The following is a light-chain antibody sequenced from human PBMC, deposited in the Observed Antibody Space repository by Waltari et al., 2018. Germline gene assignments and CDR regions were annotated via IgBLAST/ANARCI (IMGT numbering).Light chain of an antibody. Sequence: DIVLTQSPDSLAVSLGERATINCTSSQSLLSSSNSKTYRAWYQQKPGQPPKLLINWASDRGSGVPDRFSGSGSGTDFTLTISSLQAEDVAVYYCHHYYIPPLTFGQGTRLEIK. V-gene: IGKV4-1*01. CDR1: QSLLSSSNSKTY. CDR2: WAS. J-gene: IGKJ5*01. CDR3: HHYYIPPLT.